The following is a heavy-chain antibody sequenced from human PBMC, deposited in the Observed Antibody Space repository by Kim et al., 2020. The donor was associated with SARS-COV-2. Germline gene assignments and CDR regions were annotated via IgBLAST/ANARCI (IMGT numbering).Heavy chain of an antibody. D-gene: IGHD2-8*01. Sequence: SETLSLTCAVSGGSISSSNWWSWVRQPPGKGLEWIGEIYHSGSTNYNPSLKSRVTISVDKSRNQFSLKLSPVTAADTAVYYCARVGARGDYCTNGVCSYYYYSGMDVWGQGTTVTVSS. CDR2: IYHSGST. J-gene: IGHJ6*02. CDR3: ARVGARGDYCTNGVCSYYYYSGMDV. V-gene: IGHV4-4*02. CDR1: GGSISSSNW.